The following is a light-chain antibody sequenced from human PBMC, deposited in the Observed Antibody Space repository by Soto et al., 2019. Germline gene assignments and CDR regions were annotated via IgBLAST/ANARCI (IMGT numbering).Light chain of an antibody. CDR1: QSVSSD. J-gene: IGKJ5*01. Sequence: EIVLTQSPATLSLSPGERATLSCRASQSVSSDLAWYQQKPGQAPRLLMYGASSRATGIPDRFSGSGSGTDFTLTISRLEPEDFAVYYCQQRGEWPPGATFGQGTRLENK. CDR3: QQRGEWPPGAT. CDR2: GAS. V-gene: IGKV3-11*01.